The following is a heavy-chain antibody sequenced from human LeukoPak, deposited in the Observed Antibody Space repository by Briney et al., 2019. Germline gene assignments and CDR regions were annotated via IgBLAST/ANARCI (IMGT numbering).Heavy chain of an antibody. CDR2: INEDGSEK. Sequence: PGGSLRLTCAASGFTFSTYWMTWVRQAPRKGLEWVANINEDGSEKFYVDSVKGRFTIYRDNAKKSVYLQMNSLIDEDTALYYCPRDQGAAGDYWGQGTLVTVSS. J-gene: IGHJ4*02. D-gene: IGHD6-13*01. V-gene: IGHV3-7*01. CDR1: GFTFSTYW. CDR3: PRDQGAAGDY.